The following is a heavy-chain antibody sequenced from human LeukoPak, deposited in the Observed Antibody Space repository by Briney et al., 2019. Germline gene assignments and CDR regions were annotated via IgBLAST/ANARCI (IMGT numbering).Heavy chain of an antibody. J-gene: IGHJ4*02. CDR2: INWNGGST. CDR1: GFTFDDYG. CDR3: ARDLHGDYPFDY. V-gene: IGHV3-20*04. D-gene: IGHD4-17*01. Sequence: RPGGSLRLSCAASGFTFDDYGMSWVRQAPGKGLEWVSGINWNGGSTGYADSVKGRFTISRDNAKNSLYLQMNSPRAEDTALYYCARDLHGDYPFDYWGQGTLVTVSS.